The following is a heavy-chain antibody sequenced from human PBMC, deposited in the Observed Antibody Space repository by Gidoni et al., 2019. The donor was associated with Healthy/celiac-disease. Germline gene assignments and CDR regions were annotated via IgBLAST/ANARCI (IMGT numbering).Heavy chain of an antibody. Sequence: EVQLLASGGGLVQPGGSLRLSCAPSGLTFSSYAMSWVRQAPGKGLEWVSAISGSGGSTYYADSVKGRFTISRDNSKNTLYLQMNSLRAEDTAVYYCAKSPPVAGDFDYWGQGTLVTVSS. CDR2: ISGSGGST. CDR1: GLTFSSYA. V-gene: IGHV3-23*01. J-gene: IGHJ4*02. CDR3: AKSPPVAGDFDY. D-gene: IGHD6-19*01.